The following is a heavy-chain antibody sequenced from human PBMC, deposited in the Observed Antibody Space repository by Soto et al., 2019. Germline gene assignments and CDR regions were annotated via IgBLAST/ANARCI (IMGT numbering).Heavy chain of an antibody. D-gene: IGHD3-22*01. V-gene: IGHV2-26*01. J-gene: IGHJ4*02. CDR3: ARIQRISMIVVSKPYFDY. Sequence: ESGTTLVNPTETLTLTCTVSGFSLSNPRMGVSWIRQPPGKALEWLAHIFSNDEKSYSTSLKSRLTISRDTSKSQVVLTMTNMDPVDTATYYCARIQRISMIVVSKPYFDYWGQGALVNVSS. CDR1: GFSLSNPRMG. CDR2: IFSNDEK.